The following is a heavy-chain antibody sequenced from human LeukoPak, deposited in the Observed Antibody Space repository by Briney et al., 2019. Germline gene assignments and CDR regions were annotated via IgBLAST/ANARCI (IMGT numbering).Heavy chain of an antibody. CDR1: RLTFSDYY. Sequence: PGGSLRLSCAASRLTFSDYYMSWIRQAPGKGLEWVSYISSSGSTIYYADSVKGRFTISRDNAKNSLYLQMNGLRAEDTAVYYCARAGRNYWYYFDYWGQGTLVTVSS. V-gene: IGHV3-11*01. CDR3: ARAGRNYWYYFDY. CDR2: ISSSGSTI. D-gene: IGHD1-7*01. J-gene: IGHJ4*02.